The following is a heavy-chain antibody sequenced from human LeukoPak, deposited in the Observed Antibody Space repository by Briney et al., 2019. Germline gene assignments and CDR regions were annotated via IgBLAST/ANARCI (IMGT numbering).Heavy chain of an antibody. D-gene: IGHD3-3*01. CDR3: ARLRLRFLEWSSATDNWFDP. CDR1: GYSFTSYW. CDR2: IYPGDSDT. Sequence: GESLKISCQGSGYSFTSYWIGWVRQMPGKGLEWMGLIYPGDSDTRYSPSFQGQVTISADKSISTAYLQWSSLKASDTAMYYCARLRLRFLEWSSATDNWFDPWGQGTLVTVSS. J-gene: IGHJ5*02. V-gene: IGHV5-51*01.